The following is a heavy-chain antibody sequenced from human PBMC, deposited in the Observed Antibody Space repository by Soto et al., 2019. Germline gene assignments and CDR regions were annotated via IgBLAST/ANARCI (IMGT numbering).Heavy chain of an antibody. V-gene: IGHV3-30*18. CDR2: ISYDGSNK. CDR3: AKTQMGLLRDPLNAFDI. D-gene: IGHD2-8*01. CDR1: GFTFSSYG. J-gene: IGHJ3*02. Sequence: GGSLRLSCAASGFTFSSYGMHWVRQAPGKGLEWVAVISYDGSNKYYADSVKGRFTISRDNSKNTLYLQMNSLRAEDTAVYYCAKTQMGLLRDPLNAFDIWGQGTMVTVSS.